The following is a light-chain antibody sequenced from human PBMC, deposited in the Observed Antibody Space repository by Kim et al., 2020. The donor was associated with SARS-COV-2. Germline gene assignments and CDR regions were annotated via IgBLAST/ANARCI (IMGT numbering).Light chain of an antibody. J-gene: IGLJ2*01. CDR2: GKN. V-gene: IGLV3-19*01. Sequence: VALGQAVRITCQGDSLRSYYATWYQQKPGQAPILLIYGKNNRPSGIPDRFSGSSSGNTASLTITGTQAGDEADYYCNSRDTNDIVLFGGGTKLTVL. CDR1: SLRSYY. CDR3: NSRDTNDIVL.